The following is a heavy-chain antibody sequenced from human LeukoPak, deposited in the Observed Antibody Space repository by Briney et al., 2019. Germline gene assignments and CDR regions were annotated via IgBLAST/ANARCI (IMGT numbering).Heavy chain of an antibody. J-gene: IGHJ5*02. V-gene: IGHV3-21*06. Sequence: GGSLRLSCAASGFTFTSYSMNWVRQAPGKGLEWVSSIRSSSSYIYYADSVKGRFTISRDNAKNSLYLQMNSLRAEDTAVYYCARDRATSRAGRENWFDPWGQGTLVTVSS. CDR1: GFTFTSYS. CDR2: IRSSSSYI. CDR3: ARDRATSRAGRENWFDP. D-gene: IGHD1-26*01.